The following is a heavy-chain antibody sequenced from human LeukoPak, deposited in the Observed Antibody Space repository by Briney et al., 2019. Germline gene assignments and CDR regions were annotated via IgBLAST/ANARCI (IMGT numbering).Heavy chain of an antibody. D-gene: IGHD4-23*01. CDR3: ARLPGGNPGPEYFQH. V-gene: IGHV5-51*01. CDR1: GYSFTSYL. Sequence: GESLKISCKGSGYSFTSYLIGWVRQMPGKGLEWMGIIYPGDSDTRYSPSFQGQVTISADKSISTAYLQWSSLKASDTAMYYCARLPGGNPGPEYFQHWGQGTLVTVSS. J-gene: IGHJ1*01. CDR2: IYPGDSDT.